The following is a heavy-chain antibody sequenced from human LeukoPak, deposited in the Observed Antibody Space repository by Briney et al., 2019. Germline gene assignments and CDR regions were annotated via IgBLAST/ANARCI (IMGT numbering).Heavy chain of an antibody. V-gene: IGHV3-30-3*01. CDR3: ARGGSDTAMAHDY. J-gene: IGHJ4*02. CDR2: ISYDGSNK. Sequence: SGRSLRLSCAASGFTFSSYAMHWVRQAPGKGLEWVAVISYDGSNKYYADSVKGRFTISRDNSKSTLFLQVNSLRAEDTAVYFCARGGSDTAMAHDYWGQGTLVTVSS. CDR1: GFTFSSYA. D-gene: IGHD5-18*01.